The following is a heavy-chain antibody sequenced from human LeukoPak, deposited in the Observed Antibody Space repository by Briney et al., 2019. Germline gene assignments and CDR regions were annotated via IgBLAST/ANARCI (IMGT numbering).Heavy chain of an antibody. CDR1: GASIRTYF. Sequence: SETLSLTCTVSGASIRTYFWSWFRQPAGKGLEWIGRVHSNGDTYYNPSLESRVTESMDTSKNQFALNLTSLTAADTAVYYCARDIGLAHWGQGTLVTVSS. V-gene: IGHV4-4*07. J-gene: IGHJ4*02. CDR2: VHSNGDT. D-gene: IGHD3-16*02. CDR3: ARDIGLAH.